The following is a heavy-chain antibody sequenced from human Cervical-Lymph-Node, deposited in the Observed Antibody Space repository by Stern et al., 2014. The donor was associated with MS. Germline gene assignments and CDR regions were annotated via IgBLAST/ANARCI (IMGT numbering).Heavy chain of an antibody. D-gene: IGHD4-23*01. CDR3: AREGVATPIHLKAFDL. V-gene: IGHV1-46*01. CDR2: VNLNDGTT. CDR1: GFTFSTYH. J-gene: IGHJ3*01. Sequence: QVQLVQSVAEVKKPGASVQLSCKASGFTFSTYHMHWVRQAPGQALAWAGLVNLNDGTTDYAQEFQDRITMTRDTSTSTLYMELSSLRSEDTALYYCAREGVATPIHLKAFDLWGQGTMITVSS.